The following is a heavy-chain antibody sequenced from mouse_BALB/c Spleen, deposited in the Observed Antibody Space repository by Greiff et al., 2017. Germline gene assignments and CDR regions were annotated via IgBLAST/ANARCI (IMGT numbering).Heavy chain of an antibody. V-gene: IGHV5-9-3*01. J-gene: IGHJ2*01. CDR1: GFTFSSYA. CDR2: ISSGGSYT. CDR3: ARHYGNYFDY. D-gene: IGHD2-1*01. Sequence: EVMLVESGGGLVKPGGSLKLSCAASGFTFSSYAMSWVRQTPEKRLEWVATISSGGSYTYYPDSVKGRFPISRDNAKNTLYLQMSSLRSEDTAMYYCARHYGNYFDYWGQGTTLTVSS.